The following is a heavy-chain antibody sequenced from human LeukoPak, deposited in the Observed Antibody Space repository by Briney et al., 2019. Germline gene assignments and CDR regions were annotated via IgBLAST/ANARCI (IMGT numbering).Heavy chain of an antibody. CDR3: ARGPDYYDSSGYYY. D-gene: IGHD3-22*01. J-gene: IGHJ4*02. CDR1: GYTFTGYY. CDR2: INPNSGGT. Sequence: ASVKVSCKASGYTFTGYYMHWVRQAPGQGLEWMGWINPNSGGTNYAQKFQGRVTMTRDTSISTAYMELSRLRSDDTAVYYRARGPDYYDSSGYYYWGQGTLVTVSS. V-gene: IGHV1-2*02.